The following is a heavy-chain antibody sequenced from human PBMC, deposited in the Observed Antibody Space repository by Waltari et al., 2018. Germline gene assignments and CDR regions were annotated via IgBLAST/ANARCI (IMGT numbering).Heavy chain of an antibody. Sequence: QVQLVQSGAEVKKPGASVKVSCKASGYTFTGYYMHWVRQAPGQGLEWMGWINPNSGGTNYAQKLQGRVTMTRDTSISTAYMELSRLRSDDTAVYYCARVLWSSTPAPNFDYWGQGTLVTVSS. CDR2: INPNSGGT. D-gene: IGHD3-10*01. J-gene: IGHJ4*02. CDR3: ARVLWSSTPAPNFDY. V-gene: IGHV1-2*02. CDR1: GYTFTGYY.